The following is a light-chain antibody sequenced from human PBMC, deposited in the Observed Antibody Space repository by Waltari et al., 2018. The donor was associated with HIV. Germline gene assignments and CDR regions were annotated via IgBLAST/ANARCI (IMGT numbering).Light chain of an antibody. CDR2: DVN. CDR3: CSYAGSYTWV. V-gene: IGLV2-11*01. Sequence: QSALTQSRSVSGSPGQSVTISCTGTSSDVGGYKYVSWYQQHPGKVPKLRIYDVNKRPSGVPDLFPGSKSANTASLTISGLQAEDEADYYCCSYAGSYTWVFGGGTKLTVL. J-gene: IGLJ3*02. CDR1: SSDVGGYKY.